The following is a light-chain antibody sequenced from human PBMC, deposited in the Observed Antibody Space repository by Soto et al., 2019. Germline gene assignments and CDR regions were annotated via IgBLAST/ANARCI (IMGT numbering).Light chain of an antibody. V-gene: IGKV3-15*01. CDR1: QSVSSN. CDR2: GAS. J-gene: IGKJ1*01. CDR3: QQYRT. Sequence: EIVMTQSPSTLSVSPGERATLSCRASQSVSSNLAWYQQKPGQAPRLLIYGASTRATGIPARFSGSGSGTDSTLTTNSLQSEDFAVHYCQQYRTFGHGTKVEI.